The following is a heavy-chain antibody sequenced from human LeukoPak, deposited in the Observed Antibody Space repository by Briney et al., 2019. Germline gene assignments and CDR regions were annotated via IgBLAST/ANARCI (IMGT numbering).Heavy chain of an antibody. CDR3: ASNDYGDPPLDY. Sequence: SESLSLTCGVYGGSFSGYYWSWIRQPPGKGLEWIGEINDSGRSNYKSSLKSRVTISVDTSKNQFSLKLSSVTAADTAVYYCASNDYGDPPLDYWGQGTLVTVSS. CDR2: INDSGRS. V-gene: IGHV4-34*01. D-gene: IGHD4-17*01. CDR1: GGSFSGYY. J-gene: IGHJ4*02.